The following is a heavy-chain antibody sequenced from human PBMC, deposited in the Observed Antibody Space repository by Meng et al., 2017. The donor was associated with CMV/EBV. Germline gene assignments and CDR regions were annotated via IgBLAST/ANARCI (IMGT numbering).Heavy chain of an antibody. CDR3: AKGDRTIFGVVIAYGMDV. D-gene: IGHD3-3*01. CDR1: GGSFSGYY. V-gene: IGHV4-34*01. J-gene: IGHJ6*02. Sequence: SEPLSLTCAVYGGSFSGYYWSWIRQPPGKGLEWIGEINHSGSTNYNPSLKSRVTISVDTSKNQFSLKLSSVTAADTAVYYCAKGDRTIFGVVIAYGMDVWGQGTTVTVSS. CDR2: INHSGST.